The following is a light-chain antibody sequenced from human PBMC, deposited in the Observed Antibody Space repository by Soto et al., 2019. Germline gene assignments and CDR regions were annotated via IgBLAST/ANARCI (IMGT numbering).Light chain of an antibody. CDR3: QQSYG. J-gene: IGKJ5*01. V-gene: IGKV1-39*01. CDR1: QSISSY. CDR2: AAS. Sequence: DIQMPQSPSSLSASVGDRVTITCRAIQSISSYLNWYQHKPGKAPKILIYAASSLQSGVPSRFIGSASGTDFTLTISSLQPEYFATYYCQQSYGFGQGTRLEIK.